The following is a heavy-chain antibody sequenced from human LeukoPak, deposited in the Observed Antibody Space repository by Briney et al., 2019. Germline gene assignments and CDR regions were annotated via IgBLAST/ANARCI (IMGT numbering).Heavy chain of an antibody. CDR2: ITSKTDGGTT. CDR1: GFTFSNAW. V-gene: IGHV3-15*01. CDR3: TADNYDSSGYYSLTSSYYYYYMDV. Sequence: GSLRLSCAASGFTFSNAWMSWVRQAPGKGLEWVGRITSKTDGGTTYYAAPVKGRFTISRDDSKNTLYLQMNSLKTEDTAVYYCTADNYDSSGYYSLTSSYYYYYMDVWGKGTTVTVSS. J-gene: IGHJ6*03. D-gene: IGHD3-22*01.